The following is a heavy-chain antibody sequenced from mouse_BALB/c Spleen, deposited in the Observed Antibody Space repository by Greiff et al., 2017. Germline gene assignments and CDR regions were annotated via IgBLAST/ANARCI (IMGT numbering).Heavy chain of an antibody. Sequence: EVKLVESGGGLVKPGGSLKLSCAASGFTFSDYYMYWVRQTPEKRLEWVATISDGGSYTYYPDSVKGRFTISRDNAKNNLYLQMSSLKSEDTAMYYCASLDSSGYVSFAYWGQGTLVTVSA. V-gene: IGHV5-4*02. J-gene: IGHJ3*01. CDR2: ISDGGSYT. D-gene: IGHD3-2*01. CDR3: ASLDSSGYVSFAY. CDR1: GFTFSDYY.